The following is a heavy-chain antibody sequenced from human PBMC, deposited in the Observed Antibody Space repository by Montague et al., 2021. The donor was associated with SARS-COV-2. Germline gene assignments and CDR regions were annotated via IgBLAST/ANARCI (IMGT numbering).Heavy chain of an antibody. CDR2: TYDGGAV. Sequence: SETLSLTCTVSGGSITGYYWSSLRRSPGKGLEWIAYTYDGGAVNYDPSLGSRVTISTDTSKNQLSLKVNSVTAADTAVYYCVRDHPYGGPRGAYDIWGQGTVVTVSS. D-gene: IGHD4-23*01. V-gene: IGHV4-59*01. J-gene: IGHJ3*02. CDR1: GGSITGYY. CDR3: VRDHPYGGPRGAYDI.